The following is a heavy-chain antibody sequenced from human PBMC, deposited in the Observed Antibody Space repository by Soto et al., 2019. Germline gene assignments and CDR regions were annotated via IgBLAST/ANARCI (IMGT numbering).Heavy chain of an antibody. CDR2: IKSKTDGGTT. CDR1: GFTFSNAW. Sequence: GGSLRLSCAASGFTFSNAWMNWVRQAPGKGLEWVGRIKSKTDGGTTDYAAPVKGRFTISRDDSKNTLYLQMNSLKTEDTAVYYCTTGSMVRGVTNYYYYGMDVWGQGTTVTVSS. J-gene: IGHJ6*02. D-gene: IGHD3-10*01. CDR3: TTGSMVRGVTNYYYYGMDV. V-gene: IGHV3-15*07.